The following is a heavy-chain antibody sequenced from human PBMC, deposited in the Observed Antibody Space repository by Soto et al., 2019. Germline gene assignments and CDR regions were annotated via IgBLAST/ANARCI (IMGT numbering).Heavy chain of an antibody. Sequence: SETLSLTCAVPGGSVSVDSYYWAWIRQPPGKGLEWIATIHYRGNTYYATSLKSRVTISIDTSKNQFSLMLASVTATDTAFYYCARLATTVSTPNYWGQGTLVTVSS. D-gene: IGHD4-17*01. CDR2: IHYRGNT. V-gene: IGHV4-39*01. CDR1: GGSVSVDSYY. J-gene: IGHJ4*02. CDR3: ARLATTVSTPNY.